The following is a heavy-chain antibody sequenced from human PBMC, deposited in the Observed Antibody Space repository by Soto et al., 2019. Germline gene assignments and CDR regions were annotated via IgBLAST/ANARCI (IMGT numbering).Heavy chain of an antibody. CDR2: ISAHNGDT. Sequence: QIQLVQSGAEVKKPGASVKVSCKNPGYSFATYGFSWMQQAPGQGLECVGWISAHNGDTHNPQKFQGRVTLTTDKSTNTGCMELRSLTSDDTAVYFCATEPIYYNDGSGYYPLGHWGQGTLVTVSS. CDR3: ATEPIYYNDGSGYYPLGH. D-gene: IGHD3-22*01. J-gene: IGHJ4*02. CDR1: GYSFATYG. V-gene: IGHV1-18*04.